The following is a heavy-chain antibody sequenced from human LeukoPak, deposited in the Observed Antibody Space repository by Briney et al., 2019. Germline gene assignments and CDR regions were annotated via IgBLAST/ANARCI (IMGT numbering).Heavy chain of an antibody. CDR2: IFHSGST. D-gene: IGHD6-19*01. Sequence: SETLSLTCTVSGGSISSYYWGWIRQPPGKGLEWIGYIFHSGSTNSNPSLKSRVTISVDTSKNQFSLKLSSVTAADTAVYYCARVTAGGWSYYFDYWGQGTLVTVSS. V-gene: IGHV4-59*01. CDR1: GGSISSYY. J-gene: IGHJ4*02. CDR3: ARVTAGGWSYYFDY.